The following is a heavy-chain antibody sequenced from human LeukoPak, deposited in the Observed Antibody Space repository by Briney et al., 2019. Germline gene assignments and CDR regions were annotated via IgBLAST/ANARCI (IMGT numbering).Heavy chain of an antibody. V-gene: IGHV3-30-3*01. CDR2: ISYDGSNK. Sequence: GGSLRLSCAASGFTFSSYAMHWVRQAPGKGLEWVAVISYDGSNKYYADSVKGRFTISRDNSKNTLYLQMNSLGAEDTAVYYCARDRGIAARPHYWGQGTLVTVSS. J-gene: IGHJ4*02. D-gene: IGHD6-6*01. CDR1: GFTFSSYA. CDR3: ARDRGIAARPHY.